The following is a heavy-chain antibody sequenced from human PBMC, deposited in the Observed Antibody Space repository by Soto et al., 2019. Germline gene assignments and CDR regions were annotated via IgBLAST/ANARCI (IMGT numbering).Heavy chain of an antibody. CDR2: ISYDGSNK. CDR3: ARGDGGIVVVISDFDY. V-gene: IGHV3-30-3*01. J-gene: IGHJ4*02. CDR1: GFTFSSYA. D-gene: IGHD3-22*01. Sequence: GGSLRLSCAASGFTFSSYAMHWVRQAPGKGLEWVAVISYDGSNKYYADSVKGRFTISRDNSKNTLYLQMNSLRAEDTAVYYCARGDGGIVVVISDFDYWAREPWSPSPQ.